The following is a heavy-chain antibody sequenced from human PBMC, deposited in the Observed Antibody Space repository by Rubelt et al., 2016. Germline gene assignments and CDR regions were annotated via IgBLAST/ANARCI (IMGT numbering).Heavy chain of an antibody. CDR2: ISGSGGST. J-gene: IGHJ4*02. V-gene: IGHV3-23*04. Sequence: EVQLVESGGGLVQPGRSLRLSCAASGFTFSSYAVHWVRQAPGKGLEWVSAISGSGGSTYYADSVKGRFTISRDNSKNTLYLQMNSLRAEDTAVYYCAKDSHKAAYFDYWGQGTLVTVSS. CDR3: AKDSHKAAYFDY. CDR1: GFTFSSYA. D-gene: IGHD6-25*01.